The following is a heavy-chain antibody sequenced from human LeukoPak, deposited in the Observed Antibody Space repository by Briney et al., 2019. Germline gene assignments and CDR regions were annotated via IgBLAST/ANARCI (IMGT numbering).Heavy chain of an antibody. V-gene: IGHV3-21*01. CDR2: ISSSSTYI. CDR3: ARYPLTSSWYYFDY. CDR1: GFTFSHYA. D-gene: IGHD6-13*01. Sequence: GGSLRLSCAGSGFTFSHYAMSWVRQAPGKGLEWVSSISSSSTYIYYADSVKGRFTISRDDAKNSLYLQMNSLRAEDTAVYYCARYPLTSSWYYFDYWGQGTLVTVSS. J-gene: IGHJ4*02.